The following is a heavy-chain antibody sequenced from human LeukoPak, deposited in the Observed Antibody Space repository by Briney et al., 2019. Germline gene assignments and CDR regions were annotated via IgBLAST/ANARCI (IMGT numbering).Heavy chain of an antibody. CDR3: ARDKQDYDSSGYYDY. V-gene: IGHV3-66*01. D-gene: IGHD3-22*01. CDR1: GFTVSSNY. CDR2: IYSGGST. J-gene: IGHJ4*02. Sequence: GGSLRLSCAASGFTVSSNYMSWVRQAPGKGLEWVSVIYSGGSTYYAASVKGRFTISRDNSKNTLYRQMNSLRAEDTAVYYCARDKQDYDSSGYYDYWGQGPLVPVSS.